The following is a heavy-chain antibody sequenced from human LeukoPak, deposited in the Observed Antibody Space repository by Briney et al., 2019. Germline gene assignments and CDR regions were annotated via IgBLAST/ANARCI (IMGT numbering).Heavy chain of an antibody. CDR2: ISSSSSYI. CDR1: GFTFSSYS. D-gene: IGHD5-18*01. J-gene: IGHJ4*02. Sequence: GGSLRLSCAASGFTFSSYSMNWVRQAPGKGLEWVSSISSSSSYIYYADSVKGRFTISRDNSKNMLYLQMNSLRIEDTAIYYCLTEDTPTVFDYWGQGALVTVSS. CDR3: LTEDTPTVFDY. V-gene: IGHV3-21*01.